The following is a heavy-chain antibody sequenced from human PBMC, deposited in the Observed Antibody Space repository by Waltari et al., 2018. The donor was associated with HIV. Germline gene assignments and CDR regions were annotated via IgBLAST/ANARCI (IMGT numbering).Heavy chain of an antibody. CDR1: GYTFTSYD. Sequence: QVQLVQSGAEVKKPGASVKVSCKASGYTFTSYDINWVRQATGQGLEWMGWMNPNSGNTGYAQKFQGRVTMTRNTSISTAYMELSSLGSEDTAVYYCARVVAYYDSSGYYTLIPSAFDIWGQGTMVTVSS. V-gene: IGHV1-8*01. D-gene: IGHD3-22*01. CDR3: ARVVAYYDSSGYYTLIPSAFDI. CDR2: MNPNSGNT. J-gene: IGHJ3*02.